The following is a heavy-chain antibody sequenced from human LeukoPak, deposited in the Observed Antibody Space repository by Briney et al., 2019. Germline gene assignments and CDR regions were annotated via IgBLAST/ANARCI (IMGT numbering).Heavy chain of an antibody. J-gene: IGHJ4*02. CDR1: GGSISSYY. V-gene: IGHV4-59*01. CDR3: ARDPFQRRGYYYDSSDRGDY. CDR2: IYYSGST. Sequence: PSETLSLTCTVSGGSISSYYWSWVRQPAGKGLEWIGYIYYSGSTNYNPSLKSRVTISVDTSKNQFSLKLSSVTAADTAVYYCARDPFQRRGYYYDSSDRGDYWGQGTLVTVSS. D-gene: IGHD3-22*01.